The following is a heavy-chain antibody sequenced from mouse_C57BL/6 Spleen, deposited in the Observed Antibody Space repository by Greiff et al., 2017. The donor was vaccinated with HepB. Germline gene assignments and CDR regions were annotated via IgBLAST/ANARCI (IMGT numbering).Heavy chain of an antibody. CDR2: ISSGSSTI. CDR1: GFTFSDYG. V-gene: IGHV5-17*01. Sequence: EVNVVESGGGLVKPGGSLKLSCAASGFTFSDYGMHWVRQAPEKGLEWVAYISSGSSTIYYADTVKGRFTISRDNAKNTLFLQMTSLRSEDTAMYYCARGNYNAMDYWGQGTSVTVSS. J-gene: IGHJ4*01. D-gene: IGHD2-1*01. CDR3: ARGNYNAMDY.